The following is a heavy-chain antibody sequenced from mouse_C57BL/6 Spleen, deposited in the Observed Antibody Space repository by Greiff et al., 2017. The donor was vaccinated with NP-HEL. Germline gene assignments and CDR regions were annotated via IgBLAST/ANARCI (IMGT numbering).Heavy chain of an antibody. V-gene: IGHV5-4*01. D-gene: IGHD1-1*01. CDR1: GFTFSSYA. J-gene: IGHJ4*01. CDR3: AREGSTVVATDYAMDY. Sequence: EVMLVESGGGLVKPGGSLKLSCAASGFTFSSYAMSWVRQTPDKRLEWVATISDGGSYTYYPDNVKGRFTISRDNAKNNLYLQMSHLKSEDTAMYYCAREGSTVVATDYAMDYWGQGTSVTVSS. CDR2: ISDGGSYT.